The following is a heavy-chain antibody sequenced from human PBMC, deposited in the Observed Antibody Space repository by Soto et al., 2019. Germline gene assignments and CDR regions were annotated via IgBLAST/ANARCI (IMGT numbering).Heavy chain of an antibody. CDR2: ISGGGGGT. V-gene: IGHV3-23*01. J-gene: IGHJ3*01. Sequence: GESLTLSXAASGFTFSSYSMTWVRQAPGKGLEWVAVISGGGGGTYYADPVKGRFTISRDNSKNTLHLQMNNLSAEDTAIYYCVKDKKYDILSAWDALDLWGHGTLVTVSS. CDR3: VKDKKYDILSAWDALDL. CDR1: GFTFSSYS. D-gene: IGHD3-9*01.